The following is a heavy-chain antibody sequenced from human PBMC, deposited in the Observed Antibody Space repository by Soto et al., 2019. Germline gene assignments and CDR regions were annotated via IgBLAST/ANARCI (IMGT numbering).Heavy chain of an antibody. CDR2: INPNNGAT. D-gene: IGHD3-16*02. Sequence: QVQLVQSGAEVRKPGASVKVSCKASGYPLRAYYMHWIRRAPGQGLEWMGWINPNNGATRYAGDFQGRVTMTGDTSISTVYMELSRLRSDDTAIYYCTRGGTGNYRYINSDFWGQGTMVTVSS. J-gene: IGHJ4*02. V-gene: IGHV1-2*02. CDR1: GYPLRAYY. CDR3: TRGGTGNYRYINSDF.